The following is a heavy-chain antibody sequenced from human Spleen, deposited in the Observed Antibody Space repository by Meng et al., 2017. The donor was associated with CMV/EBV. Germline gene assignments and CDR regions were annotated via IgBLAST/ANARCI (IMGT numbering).Heavy chain of an antibody. J-gene: IGHJ4*02. Sequence: ASVKVSCKASGYTFTSYGISWVRQAPGQGLEWMGWMDPNSDNTGYAQNFQGRVTMTRNSSISTAYMELSSLRSEDTAVYYCARDPWDIVAIPAAPDNWGQGTLVTVSS. D-gene: IGHD2-2*01. CDR3: ARDPWDIVAIPAAPDN. CDR1: GYTFTSYG. CDR2: MDPNSDNT. V-gene: IGHV1-8*02.